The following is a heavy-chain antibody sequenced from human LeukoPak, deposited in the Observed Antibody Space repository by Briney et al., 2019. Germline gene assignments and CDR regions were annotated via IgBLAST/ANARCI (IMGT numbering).Heavy chain of an antibody. D-gene: IGHD5-18*01. V-gene: IGHV3-7*05. CDR1: GFTFSSYE. CDR2: MNQDGTEK. CDR3: ARDRGYSTFDI. J-gene: IGHJ3*02. Sequence: GGSLRLSCAASGFTFSSYEMNWVRQAPGKGLEWVANMNQDGTEKDYVDSVKDRFTISRDNAKNSLYVQMNSLRAEDTAVYYCARDRGYSTFDIWGQGTMVTVSS.